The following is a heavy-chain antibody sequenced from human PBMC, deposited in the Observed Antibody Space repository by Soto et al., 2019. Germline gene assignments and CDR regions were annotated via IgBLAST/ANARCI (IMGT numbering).Heavy chain of an antibody. D-gene: IGHD1-1*01. V-gene: IGHV4-4*07. Sequence: SETLSLTCTVSGASISGFYWSWIRKSAGKGLEWIGRIYATGTTDYNPSLKGRVTMSVDTSKKQFSLKLRSVTAADTAVYYCVRDGTKTLRDWFDPWGQGISVTVSS. CDR2: IYATGTT. CDR1: GASISGFY. J-gene: IGHJ5*02. CDR3: VRDGTKTLRDWFDP.